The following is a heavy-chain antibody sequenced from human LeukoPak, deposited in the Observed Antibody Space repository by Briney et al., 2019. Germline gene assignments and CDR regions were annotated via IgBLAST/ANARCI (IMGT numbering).Heavy chain of an antibody. V-gene: IGHV3-74*01. CDR2: INSDGSST. D-gene: IGHD3-3*01. CDR3: ARAVDFWSGYSFDY. CDR1: GFTFSSYW. J-gene: IGHJ4*02. Sequence: GGSLRLSCAASGFTFSSYWMHWVRQAPGKGLVWVSRINSDGSSTSYADSVKGRYTISRDNAKNTLYLQMNSLRAEDTAVYYCARAVDFWSGYSFDYWGQGTLVTVSS.